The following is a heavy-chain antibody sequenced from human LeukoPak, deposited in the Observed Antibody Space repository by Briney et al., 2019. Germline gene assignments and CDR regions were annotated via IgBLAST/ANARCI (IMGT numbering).Heavy chain of an antibody. CDR1: GGSISSGDYY. D-gene: IGHD3-3*01. V-gene: IGHV4-30-4*01. Sequence: SETLSLTCTVSGGSISSGDYYWSWIRQPPGKGLEWIGYIYYSGSTYYNPSLKSRVTISVDTSKNQFSLKLSSVTAADTAVYYCARGRRSDFWSGYYPFDYWGQGTLVTVSS. J-gene: IGHJ4*02. CDR2: IYYSGST. CDR3: ARGRRSDFWSGYYPFDY.